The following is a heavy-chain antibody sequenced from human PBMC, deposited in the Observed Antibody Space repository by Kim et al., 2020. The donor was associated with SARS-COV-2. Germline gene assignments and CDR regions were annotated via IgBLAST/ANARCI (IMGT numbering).Heavy chain of an antibody. CDR2: IWYDGSNK. CDR1: GFTFSSYG. J-gene: IGHJ4*02. Sequence: GGSLRLSCAASGFTFSSYGMHWVRQAPGKGLEWVAVIWYDGSNKYYADSVKGRFTISRDNSKNTLYLQMNSLRAEDTAVYYCARDQGYSYGGADYWGQGTLVTVSS. CDR3: ARDQGYSYGGADY. D-gene: IGHD5-18*01. V-gene: IGHV3-33*08.